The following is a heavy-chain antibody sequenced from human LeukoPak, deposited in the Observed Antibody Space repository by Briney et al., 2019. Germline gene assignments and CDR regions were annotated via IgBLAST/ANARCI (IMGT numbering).Heavy chain of an antibody. J-gene: IGHJ5*02. CDR1: GYTFTGYY. CDR3: AKERFFGVGFDP. V-gene: IGHV1-2*02. D-gene: IGHD3-3*01. Sequence: GASVKVSCKASGYTFTGYYMHWVRQAPGQGLEWMGWINPNSGDTNYAQKFQGRVTMTRDTSISTAYMELSRLRSDDTALYYCAKERFFGVGFDPWGQGTLVTVSS. CDR2: INPNSGDT.